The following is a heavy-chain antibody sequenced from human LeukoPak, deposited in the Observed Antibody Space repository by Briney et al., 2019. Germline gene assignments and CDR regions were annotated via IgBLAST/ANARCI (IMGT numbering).Heavy chain of an antibody. CDR1: GFTFSSYA. V-gene: IGHV3-23*01. D-gene: IGHD5-12*01. Sequence: GGSLRLSCAASGFTFSSYAMSWVRQAPGKGLEWVSGISTNGGSTSYADSVKGRFTISRDNPRNTLYLQMNSLRAEDTAVYYCARQNVSGSWDFYYMDVWGKGTTVTVSS. CDR2: ISTNGGST. CDR3: ARQNVSGSWDFYYMDV. J-gene: IGHJ6*03.